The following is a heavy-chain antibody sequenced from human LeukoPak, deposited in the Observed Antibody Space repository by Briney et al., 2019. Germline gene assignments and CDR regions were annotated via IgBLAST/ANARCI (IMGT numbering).Heavy chain of an antibody. D-gene: IGHD2-21*02. CDR3: AKSTLAYCGGDCYSAAFDI. CDR2: ITSSGGST. J-gene: IGHJ3*02. Sequence: PGGSLRLSCAASGFTFSSYAMSWVRQAPGKGLEWVSAITSSGGSTYYADSVKGRFTISRDNSKNTLYLQMNSLRAEDTAVYYCAKSTLAYCGGDCYSAAFDIWGQGTMVTVSS. V-gene: IGHV3-23*01. CDR1: GFTFSSYA.